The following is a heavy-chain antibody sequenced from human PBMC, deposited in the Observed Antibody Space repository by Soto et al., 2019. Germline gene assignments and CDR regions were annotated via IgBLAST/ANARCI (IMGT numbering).Heavy chain of an antibody. Sequence: GASVKVSCKASGGTFSSYAISWVRQAPGQGLEWMGGIIPIFGTANYAQKFQGRVTITADESTSTAYMELSSLRSEDTAVYYCASENNGYSGGYSAIDIWGQGTMVTVSS. V-gene: IGHV1-69*13. J-gene: IGHJ3*02. CDR2: IIPIFGTA. CDR1: GGTFSSYA. D-gene: IGHD1-26*01. CDR3: ASENNGYSGGYSAIDI.